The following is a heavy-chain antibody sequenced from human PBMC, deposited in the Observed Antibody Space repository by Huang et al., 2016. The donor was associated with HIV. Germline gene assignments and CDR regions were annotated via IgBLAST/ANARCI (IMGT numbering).Heavy chain of an antibody. CDR3: ARGGPRITVTGPLDS. Sequence: QVQIDQWGAGLLKPSETLSLTCAVYGGSFSGYYWNWIRQPPGKGLEWIGKINHGGSPNHNPSLKSRVTILVDVPKKQFSLQLRSVTAADTAIYYCARGGPRITVTGPLDSWGPGALVSVSS. J-gene: IGHJ4*02. CDR2: INHGGSP. V-gene: IGHV4-34*01. CDR1: GGSFSGYY. D-gene: IGHD6-19*01.